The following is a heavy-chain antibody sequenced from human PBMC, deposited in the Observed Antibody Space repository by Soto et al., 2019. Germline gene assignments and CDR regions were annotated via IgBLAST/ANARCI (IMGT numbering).Heavy chain of an antibody. J-gene: IGHJ4*02. CDR2: IYHSGSS. CDR3: ARDLLDTTVDYYFDT. Sequence: PSGSLSLTCTASGGSLSSGAYYWSWLRQPQGKGLEWIGYIYHSGSSQSNPSLKSRVTSSIDTSKNQFSLELRSVTAADTAVYYCARDLLDTTVDYYFDTWGPGRLVTVSS. CDR1: GGSLSSGAYY. V-gene: IGHV4-30-4*01. D-gene: IGHD4-17*01.